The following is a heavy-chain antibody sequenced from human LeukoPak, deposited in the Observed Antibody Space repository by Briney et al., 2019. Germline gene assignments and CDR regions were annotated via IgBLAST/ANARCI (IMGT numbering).Heavy chain of an antibody. D-gene: IGHD1-26*01. CDR3: ARDSGSHTVGYYGMDV. V-gene: IGHV4-61*01. CDR2: IYYSGST. Sequence: PSETLSLTCTVSGGSVSSGSYYWSWIRQPPGKGLEWIGYIYYSGSTNYNPSLKSRVTISVDTPKNQFSLKLSSVTAADTAVYYCARDSGSHTVGYYGMDVWGQGTTVTVSS. J-gene: IGHJ6*02. CDR1: GGSVSSGSYY.